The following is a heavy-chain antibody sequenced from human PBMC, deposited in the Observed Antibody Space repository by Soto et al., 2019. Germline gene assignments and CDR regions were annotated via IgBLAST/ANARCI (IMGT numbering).Heavy chain of an antibody. D-gene: IGHD6-13*01. CDR1: GFTFSDYY. J-gene: IGHJ4*02. V-gene: IGHV3-11*01. Sequence: GGSLRLSCAASGFTFSDYYMSWIRQAPGKGLEWVSYISSSGSTIYYADSVKGRFTISRDNAKNSLYLQMNSLRAEDTAVYYCARDIEQCIAAAGTCWGQGTLVTVSS. CDR3: ARDIEQCIAAAGTC. CDR2: ISSSGSTI.